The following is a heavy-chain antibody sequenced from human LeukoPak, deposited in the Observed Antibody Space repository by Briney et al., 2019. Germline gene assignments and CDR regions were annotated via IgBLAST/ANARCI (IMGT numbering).Heavy chain of an antibody. Sequence: GASVKVSCKASGYRFTSYDMHWVRQAPGQGLEWMGIINPSGGSTSYAQRFQGRVAMTRDTSTTTVYMEVNSLTSEDTAVYVCARDGPTAAPFDYWGQGTLVTVSS. J-gene: IGHJ4*02. CDR3: ARDGPTAAPFDY. CDR1: GYRFTSYD. CDR2: INPSGGST. V-gene: IGHV1-46*01. D-gene: IGHD2-2*01.